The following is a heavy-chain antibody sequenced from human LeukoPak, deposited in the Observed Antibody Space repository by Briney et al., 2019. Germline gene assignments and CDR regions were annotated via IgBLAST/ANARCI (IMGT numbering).Heavy chain of an antibody. J-gene: IGHJ4*02. Sequence: PSETLSLTCTVSGGSISSYYWSWNRQPPGKGLEWIGYIYYSGSTNYNPSLKSRVTISVDTSKNQFSLKLSPVTAADTAVYYCARLHDGYRYGADYWGQGTLVTAS. CDR2: IYYSGST. V-gene: IGHV4-59*08. D-gene: IGHD5-18*01. CDR1: GGSISSYY. CDR3: ARLHDGYRYGADY.